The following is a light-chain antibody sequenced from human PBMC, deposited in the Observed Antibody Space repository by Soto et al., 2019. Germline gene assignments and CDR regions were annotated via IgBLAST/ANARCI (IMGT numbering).Light chain of an antibody. V-gene: IGKV1-5*03. CDR3: QQYNSYWT. Sequence: DIQMTQSPSTLSASVGDRVTITCRASQSISSWLAWYQQKPGQAPKLLIYKSSSLESGVPSRFSGSGSGTELTLTISSLQPDDFATYDCQQYNSYWTFRQGTKVEIK. J-gene: IGKJ1*01. CDR1: QSISSW. CDR2: KSS.